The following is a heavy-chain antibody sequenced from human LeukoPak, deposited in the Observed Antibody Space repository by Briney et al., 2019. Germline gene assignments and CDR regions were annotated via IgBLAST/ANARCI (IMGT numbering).Heavy chain of an antibody. Sequence: SETLSLTCTVSGGSVSSGSYYWSWIRQPPGKGLEWIGYIYYSESTNYNPSLKSRVTISVDTSKNQFSLKLSSVTAADTAVYYCAREGRQWLVPRAFDIWGQGTMVTVSS. CDR2: IYYSEST. D-gene: IGHD6-19*01. J-gene: IGHJ3*02. CDR3: AREGRQWLVPRAFDI. V-gene: IGHV4-61*01. CDR1: GGSVSSGSYY.